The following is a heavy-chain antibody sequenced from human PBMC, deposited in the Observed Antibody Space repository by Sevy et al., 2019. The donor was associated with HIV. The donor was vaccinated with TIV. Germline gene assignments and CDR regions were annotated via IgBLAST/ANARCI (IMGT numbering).Heavy chain of an antibody. V-gene: IGHV3-30-3*01. D-gene: IGHD2-15*01. CDR2: ISYDGSNK. J-gene: IGHJ6*02. CDR3: ARGSRRDKPSYIVVVVAATEANYGMDV. CDR1: GFTFSSYA. Sequence: GGSLRLSCAASGFTFSSYAMHWVRQAPGKGLEWVAVISYDGSNKYYADSVKGRFTISRDNSKNTLYLQMNSLRAEDTAVYYCARGSRRDKPSYIVVVVAATEANYGMDVWGQGTTVTVSS.